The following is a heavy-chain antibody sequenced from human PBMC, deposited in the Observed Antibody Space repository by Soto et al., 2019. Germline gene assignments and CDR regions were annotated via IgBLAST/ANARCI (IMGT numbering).Heavy chain of an antibody. CDR1: GYAFTSYA. J-gene: IGHJ4*02. D-gene: IGHD1-26*01. CDR2: INAGNGNT. V-gene: IGHV1-3*01. Sequence: GASVKVSCKASGYAFTSYAMHWVRQAPGQRLEWMGWINAGNGNTKYSQKFQGRVTITRDTSASTAYMELSSLRTEDTAVYYCARALVGATPADYWGQGTLVTVSS. CDR3: ARALVGATPADY.